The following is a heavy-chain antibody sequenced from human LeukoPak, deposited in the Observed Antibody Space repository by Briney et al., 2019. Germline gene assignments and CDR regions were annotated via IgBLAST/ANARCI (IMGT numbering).Heavy chain of an antibody. D-gene: IGHD3-22*01. CDR2: IYYDGST. CDR3: ARDSGYYYDSSGLFDY. Sequence: SETLSLTCTVSGASIRTYYWSWIRQPPGKGLQWIGYIYYDGSTNYNPSLKSRVTISVDTSKNQFSLKLSSVTAADTAVYYCARDSGYYYDSSGLFDYWGQGTLVTVSS. CDR1: GASIRTYY. J-gene: IGHJ4*02. V-gene: IGHV4-59*12.